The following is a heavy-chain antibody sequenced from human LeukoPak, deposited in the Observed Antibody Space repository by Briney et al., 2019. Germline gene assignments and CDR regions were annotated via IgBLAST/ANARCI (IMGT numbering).Heavy chain of an antibody. J-gene: IGHJ3*02. Sequence: GGSLRLSCAASGFTFSSYEMNWVRQAPGKGLEWVSYISSSGSTIYYADSVKGRFAISRDNAKNSLYLQMNSLRAEDTAVYYCARQQQLVEGDAFDIWGQGTMVTVSS. D-gene: IGHD6-13*01. V-gene: IGHV3-48*03. CDR3: ARQQQLVEGDAFDI. CDR2: ISSSGSTI. CDR1: GFTFSSYE.